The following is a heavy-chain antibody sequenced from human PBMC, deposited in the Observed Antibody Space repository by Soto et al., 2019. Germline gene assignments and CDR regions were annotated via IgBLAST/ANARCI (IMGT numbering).Heavy chain of an antibody. CDR2: IIPIFGTA. V-gene: IGHV1-69*01. CDR1: GGTFSSYA. Sequence: QVQLVQSGAEVKKPGSSVKVSCKASGGTFSSYAISWVRQAPGQGLEWMGGIIPIFGTANYAQKFQGRVTITADESTSTDYMELSSLRSEDTAVYYCARELSYDFWSGPPLSYYYGMDVWGQGTTVTVSS. D-gene: IGHD3-3*01. J-gene: IGHJ6*02. CDR3: ARELSYDFWSGPPLSYYYGMDV.